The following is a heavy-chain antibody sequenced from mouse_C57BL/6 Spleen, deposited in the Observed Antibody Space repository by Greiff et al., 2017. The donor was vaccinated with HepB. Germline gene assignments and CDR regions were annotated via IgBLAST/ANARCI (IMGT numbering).Heavy chain of an antibody. CDR1: GFNIKDYY. V-gene: IGHV14-2*01. J-gene: IGHJ2*01. Sequence: EVQLQQSGAELVKPGASVKLSCTASGFNIKDYYMHWVKQRTEQGLEWIGRIDPEDGETKYAQKFQGKATITADTSSNTAYLQLSSLTSEDTAVDYCARSDGSSDEYYFDYWGQGTTLTVSS. CDR2: IDPEDGET. CDR3: ARSDGSSDEYYFDY. D-gene: IGHD1-1*01.